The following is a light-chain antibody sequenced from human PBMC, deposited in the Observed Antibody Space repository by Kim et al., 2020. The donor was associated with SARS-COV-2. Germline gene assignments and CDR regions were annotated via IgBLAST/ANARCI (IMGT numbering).Light chain of an antibody. Sequence: PGQSVPLSCTGTSNDVGGYNYGSWYQQHPGKAPKLMIYDVSNRPSGVPDRFSGSKSGNTASLTISGLQPEDEADYYCCSYAGSYTVFGGGTQLTVL. J-gene: IGLJ2*01. V-gene: IGLV2-11*03. CDR2: DVS. CDR3: CSYAGSYTV. CDR1: SNDVGGYNY.